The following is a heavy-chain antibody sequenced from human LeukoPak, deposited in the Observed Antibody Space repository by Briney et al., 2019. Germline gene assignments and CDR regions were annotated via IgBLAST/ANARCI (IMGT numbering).Heavy chain of an antibody. CDR2: IRTKATSYDA. CDR3: SREGCGATGCYTNDY. Sequence: PGGSLRLSCAASGFTFSSYAMHWVRQASGKGLEWVGRIRTKATSYDAAYAASVKGRFTISRDDSKNTAYPQMNSLKTEDTAMYYCSREGCGATGCYTNDYWGQGTLVTVSS. CDR1: GFTFSSYA. D-gene: IGHD2-21*01. V-gene: IGHV3-73*01. J-gene: IGHJ4*02.